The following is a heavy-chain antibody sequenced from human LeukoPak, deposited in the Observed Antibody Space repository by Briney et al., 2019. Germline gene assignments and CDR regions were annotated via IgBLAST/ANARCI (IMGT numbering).Heavy chain of an antibody. CDR1: GYTFTSYG. CDR3: ARDLGYYDFWSGLDVLLDY. CDR2: ISAYNGNT. J-gene: IGHJ4*02. V-gene: IGHV1-18*01. Sequence: ASVKVSCKASGYTFTSYGISWVRQAPGQGLEWMGWISAYNGNTNYAQKLQGRVTMTTDTSTSTAYMELRSLRPDDTAVYYCARDLGYYDFWSGLDVLLDYWGQGTLVTVSS. D-gene: IGHD3-3*01.